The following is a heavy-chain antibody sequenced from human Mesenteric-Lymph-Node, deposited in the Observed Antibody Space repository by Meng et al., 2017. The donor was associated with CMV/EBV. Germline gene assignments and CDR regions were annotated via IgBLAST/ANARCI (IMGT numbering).Heavy chain of an antibody. CDR1: GYTLTALS. CDR3: ARDRGDVVVPAEDAFDI. Sequence: ASVKVSCKVSGYTLTALSMHWVRQAPGKGLEWMGGFDPEDGEKVYAQKFQGRVTMTRDTSISTAYMELSRLRSDDTAVYYCARDRGDVVVPAEDAFDIWGQGTMVTVSS. J-gene: IGHJ3*02. D-gene: IGHD2-2*01. V-gene: IGHV1-24*01. CDR2: FDPEDGEK.